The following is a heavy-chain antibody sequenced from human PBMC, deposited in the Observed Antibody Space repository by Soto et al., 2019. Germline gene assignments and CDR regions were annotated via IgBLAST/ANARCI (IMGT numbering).Heavy chain of an antibody. Sequence: GESLKISCQGSGCRFTTYWIGWVRQMPGKGLEWMGIIYPGDSDTRYSPSFQGQVTISADKSISTAYLQWSSLKASDTAMYYCARLVAGYYGSGSYYNGLNYYGMDVWGQGTTVTVSS. V-gene: IGHV5-51*01. CDR3: ARLVAGYYGSGSYYNGLNYYGMDV. CDR2: IYPGDSDT. CDR1: GCRFTTYW. J-gene: IGHJ6*02. D-gene: IGHD3-10*01.